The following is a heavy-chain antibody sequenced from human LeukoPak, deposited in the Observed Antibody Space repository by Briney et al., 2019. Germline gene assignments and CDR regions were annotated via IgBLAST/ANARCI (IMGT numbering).Heavy chain of an antibody. J-gene: IGHJ4*02. CDR2: MSYDGSNK. CDR3: AKVKGVGATTNAFDY. V-gene: IGHV3-30*18. D-gene: IGHD1-26*01. Sequence: GRSLRLSCAASGFTFSSYGMHWVRQAPGKGLEWVAVMSYDGSNKYYADSVKGRFTISRDNSKNTLYLQMNSLRAEDTAVYYCAKVKGVGATTNAFDYWGQGTLVTVSS. CDR1: GFTFSSYG.